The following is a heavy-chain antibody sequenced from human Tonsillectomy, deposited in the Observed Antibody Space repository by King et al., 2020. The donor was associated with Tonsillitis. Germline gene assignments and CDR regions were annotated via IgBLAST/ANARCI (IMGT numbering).Heavy chain of an antibody. CDR3: ARTYVLLWFGEFDDY. Sequence: LQLQDSGPGLVKPSQTLSLTCTVSGGSISSGSYYWSWIRQPAGKGLEWIGRIYTSGSTNYNPSLKSRVTISVDTSKNQFSLKLSSVTAADTAVYYCARTYVLLWFGEFDDYWGQGTLVTVSS. D-gene: IGHD3-10*01. CDR2: IYTSGST. CDR1: GGSISSGSYY. J-gene: IGHJ4*02. V-gene: IGHV4-61*02.